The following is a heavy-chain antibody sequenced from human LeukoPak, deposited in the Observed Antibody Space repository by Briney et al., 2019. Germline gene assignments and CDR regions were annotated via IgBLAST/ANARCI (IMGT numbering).Heavy chain of an antibody. V-gene: IGHV3-30-3*01. CDR2: ISYDGSNE. J-gene: IGHJ4*02. D-gene: IGHD3-10*01. Sequence: PGRSLRLSCAASGFTFSRYAMHWVRQAPGKGLEWVAGISYDGSNEYYADSVKGRFTISRDSSENTLYLQMNSLRVEDTAVYYCARVGYYSSGPFSYFDYWGQGTLVTVSS. CDR3: ARVGYYSSGPFSYFDY. CDR1: GFTFSRYA.